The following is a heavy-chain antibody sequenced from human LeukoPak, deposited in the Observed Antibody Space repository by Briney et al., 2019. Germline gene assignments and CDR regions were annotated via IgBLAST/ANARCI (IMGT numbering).Heavy chain of an antibody. V-gene: IGHV5-51*01. CDR2: IYPGDSDT. CDR3: ARRRKSRYYYDSSGYPDAFDI. Sequence: GESLKISCKGSRYSFTSYWIGWVRQMPGKGLEWMGIIYPGDSDTRYSPSFQGQVTISADKSISTAYLQWSSLKASDTAMYYCARRRKSRYYYDSSGYPDAFDIWGQGTMVTVSS. CDR1: RYSFTSYW. D-gene: IGHD3-22*01. J-gene: IGHJ3*02.